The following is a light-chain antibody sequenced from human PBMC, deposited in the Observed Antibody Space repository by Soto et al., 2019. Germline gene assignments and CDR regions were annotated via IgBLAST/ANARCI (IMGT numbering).Light chain of an antibody. CDR3: VSYTSSTTYV. Sequence: QSALTQPASVSYSPGQSITISFTGTISYVGVSNFVSCYQQHPVKPPKLIIYDVANRPSGVSNRFSGSKSGRTASLIISRIQTEDEADYYCVSYTSSTTYVFGTWTKVTVL. V-gene: IGLV2-14*03. CDR2: DVA. J-gene: IGLJ1*01. CDR1: ISYVGVSNF.